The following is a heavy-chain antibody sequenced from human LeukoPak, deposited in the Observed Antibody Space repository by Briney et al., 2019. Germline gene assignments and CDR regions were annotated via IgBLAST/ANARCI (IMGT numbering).Heavy chain of an antibody. J-gene: IGHJ4*02. Sequence: SETLSLTCTVSGGSISSYYWSWIRQPPGKGLEWIGYIYYSGSTNYSPSLKSRVTISVDTSKNQFSLKLSSVTAADTAVYYCARRRGSSFDYWGQGTLVTVSS. D-gene: IGHD5-12*01. V-gene: IGHV4-59*08. CDR1: GGSISSYY. CDR2: IYYSGST. CDR3: ARRRGSSFDY.